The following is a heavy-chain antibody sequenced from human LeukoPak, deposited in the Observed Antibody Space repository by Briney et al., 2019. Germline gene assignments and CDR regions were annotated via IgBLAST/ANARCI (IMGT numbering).Heavy chain of an antibody. CDR2: IYYSGST. D-gene: IGHD6-13*01. CDR1: GFTFSSYA. CDR3: ARSIAAAGTVL. J-gene: IGHJ4*02. Sequence: GSLRLPCAASGFTFSSYAMSWVRQAPGKGLEWIGYIYYSGSTNYNPSLKSRVTISVDTSKNQFSLKLSSVTAADTAVYYCARSIAAAGTVLWGQGTLVTVSS. V-gene: IGHV4-59*08.